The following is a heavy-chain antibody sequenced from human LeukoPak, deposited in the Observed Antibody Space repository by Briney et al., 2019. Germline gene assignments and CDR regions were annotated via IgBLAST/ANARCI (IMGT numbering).Heavy chain of an antibody. V-gene: IGHV4-4*07. CDR2: IYTSGST. CDR3: VRDQPGDEADAFDI. Sequence: PSETLSLTCTVSGGSISSYYWSWIRQPAGKGLEWIGRIYTSGSTNYNPSLKSRVTMSVDTSKNQFSLKLSSVTAADTAVYYCVRDQPGDEADAFDIWGQGTMVTVSS. CDR1: GGSISSYY. D-gene: IGHD5-24*01. J-gene: IGHJ3*02.